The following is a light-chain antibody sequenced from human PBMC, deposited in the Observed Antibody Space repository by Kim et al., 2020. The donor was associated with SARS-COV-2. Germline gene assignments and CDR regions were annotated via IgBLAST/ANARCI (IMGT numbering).Light chain of an antibody. Sequence: DIVMTQSPDSLAVSLGERATINCRSSRSVFYSSTNNNYVIWYQQKPGQPPKLLIHWASTRLSGVPDRFSGSGSATDFTLTISSVQAEDVAVYYCQQDLAFPYSFGQGTKLEIK. CDR3: QQDLAFPYS. V-gene: IGKV4-1*01. J-gene: IGKJ2*03. CDR2: WAS. CDR1: RSVFYSSTNNNY.